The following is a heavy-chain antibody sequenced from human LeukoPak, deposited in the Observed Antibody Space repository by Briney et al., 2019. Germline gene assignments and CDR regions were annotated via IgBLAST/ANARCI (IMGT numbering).Heavy chain of an antibody. V-gene: IGHV1-18*01. Sequence: ASVKVPCKASGYTFTSYGISWVRQAPGQGLEWMGWISAYNGNTNYAQKLQGRVTMTSDTSTSTAYMELRSLRSDDTAVYYCARRQLVDNWFDPWGQGTLVTVSS. CDR1: GYTFTSYG. CDR3: ARRQLVDNWFDP. CDR2: ISAYNGNT. J-gene: IGHJ5*02. D-gene: IGHD6-6*01.